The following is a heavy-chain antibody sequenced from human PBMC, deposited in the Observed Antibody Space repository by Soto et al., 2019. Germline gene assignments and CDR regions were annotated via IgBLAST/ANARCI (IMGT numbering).Heavy chain of an antibody. CDR3: AILEVVPAAILWEWFDP. CDR1: GYTFTGYY. Sequence: ASVKVSCKASGYTFTGYYMHWVQQAPGQGLEWMGWINPNSGGTNYAQKFQGRVTMTRDTSISTAYMELSRLRSDDTAVYYCAILEVVPAAILWEWFDPWGQGXLVTVYS. CDR2: INPNSGGT. V-gene: IGHV1-2*02. D-gene: IGHD2-2*01. J-gene: IGHJ5*02.